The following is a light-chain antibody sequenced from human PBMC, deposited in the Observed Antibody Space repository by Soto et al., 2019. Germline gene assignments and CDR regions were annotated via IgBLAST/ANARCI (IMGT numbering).Light chain of an antibody. CDR2: AAS. V-gene: IGKV3-20*01. CDR3: QQYGDSPLT. CDR1: QSVTVNS. J-gene: IGKJ3*01. Sequence: EILFTQSPSTLSLSPGEGVTLSCRASQSVTVNSLAWYQQKPGQAPRLLIYAASTRAAAVPDRFTDSGSGTDFALTISRLEPEDFGVYYCQQYGDSPLTSGPGTKVDIK.